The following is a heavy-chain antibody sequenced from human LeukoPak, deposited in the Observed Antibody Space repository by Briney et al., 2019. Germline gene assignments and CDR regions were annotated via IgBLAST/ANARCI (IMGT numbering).Heavy chain of an antibody. CDR2: INPNSGGT. D-gene: IGHD3-3*01. CDR1: GYTFTSYG. CDR3: ARHAPDYDFWSGYYSPDY. Sequence: GASVKVSCKASGYTFTSYGISWVRQAPGQGLEWMGWINPNSGGTNYAQKFQGRVTMTRDTSISTAYMELSRLRSDDTAVYYCARHAPDYDFWSGYYSPDYWGQGTLVTVSS. J-gene: IGHJ4*02. V-gene: IGHV1-2*02.